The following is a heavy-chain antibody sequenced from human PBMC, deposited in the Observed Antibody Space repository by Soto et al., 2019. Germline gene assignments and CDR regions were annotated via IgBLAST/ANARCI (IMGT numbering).Heavy chain of an antibody. J-gene: IGHJ4*01. CDR2: AKSEINGGAV. D-gene: IGHD3-16*01. CDR1: GFTFTRAW. V-gene: IGHV3-15*07. CDR3: AADLPDWGAYAFDY. Sequence: EVQLVESGGDLVQPGGSLRLSCAASGFTFTRAWLNWVRQAPGKGLEWVGRAKSEINGGAVDYAAPVKGRFTISRDASQNTVYLQMNSLRADDTAVYHCAADLPDWGAYAFDYWGHGTQVTVSS.